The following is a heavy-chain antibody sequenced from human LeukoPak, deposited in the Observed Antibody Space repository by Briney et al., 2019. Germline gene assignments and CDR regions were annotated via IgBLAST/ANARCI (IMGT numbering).Heavy chain of an antibody. CDR3: AADIVVVPAAMGY. CDR1: GYTFTAYF. J-gene: IGHJ4*02. CDR2: IIPIFGTA. Sequence: ASVKVSRKASGYTFTAYFMHWVRQAPGQGLEWMGGIIPIFGTANYAQKFQGRVTITADESTSTAYMELSSLRSEDTAVYYCAADIVVVPAAMGYWGQGTLVTVSS. D-gene: IGHD2-2*01. V-gene: IGHV1-69*13.